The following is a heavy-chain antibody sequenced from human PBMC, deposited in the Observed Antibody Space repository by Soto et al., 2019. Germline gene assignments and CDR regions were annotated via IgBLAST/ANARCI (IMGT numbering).Heavy chain of an antibody. CDR1: GFTFGNYS. CDR3: AKGFIVVVTVLRPDDAFDV. D-gene: IGHD2-21*02. J-gene: IGHJ3*01. CDR2: ISGGGGNT. V-gene: IGHV3-23*01. Sequence: DVKLLESGGGLVHPRGSLRLSCATSGFTFGNYSINWVRQAPGKGLEWVAGISGGGGNTYYADSVKGRFTISRDPLKKTVFLEMKSLRAEDTAVYYCAKGFIVVVTVLRPDDAFDVWGPGTLVSVSS.